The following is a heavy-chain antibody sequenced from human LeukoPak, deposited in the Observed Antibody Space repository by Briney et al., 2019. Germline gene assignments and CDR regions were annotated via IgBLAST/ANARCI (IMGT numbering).Heavy chain of an antibody. D-gene: IGHD6-19*01. CDR1: GGSISRSSYY. Sequence: PSETLSLTCTVSGGSISRSSYYWSWIRQPPGKGLEWIGYIYYSGSTNYNPSLKSRVTISVDTSKNQFSLKLSSVTAADTAVYYCAREGVGSGWYRALDYWGQGTLVTVSS. CDR2: IYYSGST. CDR3: AREGVGSGWYRALDY. V-gene: IGHV4-61*01. J-gene: IGHJ4*02.